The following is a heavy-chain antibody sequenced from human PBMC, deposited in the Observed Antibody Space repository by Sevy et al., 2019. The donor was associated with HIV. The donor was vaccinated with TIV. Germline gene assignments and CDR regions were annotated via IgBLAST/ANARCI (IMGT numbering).Heavy chain of an antibody. J-gene: IGHJ4*02. V-gene: IGHV3-23*01. CDR3: ARDLPPSATTVAHFDC. CDR2: ISGSGGST. D-gene: IGHD4-17*01. CDR1: GFTFSSYA. Sequence: GESLKISCAASGFTFSSYAMSWVRQAPGKGLEWVSAISGSGGSTYYADSVKGRFTISRDNSKNSLYLQMNNLRAEDTAVYYCARDLPPSATTVAHFDCWGQGTLVTVSS.